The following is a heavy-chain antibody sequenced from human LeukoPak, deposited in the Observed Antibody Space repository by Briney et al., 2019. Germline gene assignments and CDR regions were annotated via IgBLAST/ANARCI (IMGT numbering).Heavy chain of an antibody. CDR1: GGSFSGYY. Sequence: SETLSLTCAVYGGSFSGYYWSWIRLPPGKGLEWIGEINHSGSTNYNPSLKSRVTISVDTSKNQFSLKLSSVTAADTAVYYCARGNRGGLAAAVFDYWGQGTLVTVSS. CDR2: INHSGST. J-gene: IGHJ4*02. D-gene: IGHD6-13*01. V-gene: IGHV4-34*01. CDR3: ARGNRGGLAAAVFDY.